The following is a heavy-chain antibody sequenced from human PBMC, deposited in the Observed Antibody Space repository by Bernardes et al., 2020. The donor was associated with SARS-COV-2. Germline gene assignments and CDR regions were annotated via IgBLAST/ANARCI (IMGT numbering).Heavy chain of an antibody. V-gene: IGHV3-21*01. CDR2: ISSSSTYI. D-gene: IGHD2-15*01. J-gene: IGHJ4*02. Sequence: GGSLRLSFEASGFTFSSYSVNWVRQAPEKGLEWVSSISSSSTYIYYADSVKGRFTISRDNAKSSLYLQMNSLSVEDTAVYYCARADCIGGSCYSKIDYWGQGTLVTVSP. CDR1: GFTFSSYS. CDR3: ARADCIGGSCYSKIDY.